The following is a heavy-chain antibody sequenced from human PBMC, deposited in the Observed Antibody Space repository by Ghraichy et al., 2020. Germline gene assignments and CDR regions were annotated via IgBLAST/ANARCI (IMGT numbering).Heavy chain of an antibody. Sequence: GGSLRLSCAASGFSFSSFWMSWVRQAPGKGLEWVANIEQDGSERYYVDSVKGRFTISRDNAKNSVYLQMNGLRAEDTAVYYCARARDYARAWGQGTLVTVYS. CDR3: ARARDYARA. CDR1: GFSFSSFW. V-gene: IGHV3-7*01. CDR2: IEQDGSER. J-gene: IGHJ5*02. D-gene: IGHD4-17*01.